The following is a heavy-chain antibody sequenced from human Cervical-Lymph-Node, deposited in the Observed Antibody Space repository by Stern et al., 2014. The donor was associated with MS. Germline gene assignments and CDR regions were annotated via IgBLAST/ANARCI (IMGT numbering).Heavy chain of an antibody. V-gene: IGHV3-9*01. Sequence: EVQLVESGGGLVQPGRSLRLSCAASGFTFDDYAMHWVRQAPGKGLEWVSGINWNSGTIGYADSVKGRLTISRDNAKNSLYLQMNSLRAEDTALYYCARVVAGIAVSGSYFDYWGQGTLVTVSS. J-gene: IGHJ4*02. CDR1: GFTFDDYA. CDR2: INWNSGTI. D-gene: IGHD6-19*01. CDR3: ARVVAGIAVSGSYFDY.